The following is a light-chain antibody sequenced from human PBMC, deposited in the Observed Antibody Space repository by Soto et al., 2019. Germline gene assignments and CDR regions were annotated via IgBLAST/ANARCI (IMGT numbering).Light chain of an antibody. CDR1: QSVSSNF. Sequence: EIVLTQSPGTLSLSPGERATLSCRASQSVSSNFLAWYQEKPGQAPRLLIYGASSRATGIPDRFSGSGSGTDFTLTISRLEPEHFAVYYCRQYGRSLGFAVGGGTKVEIK. V-gene: IGKV3-20*01. CDR3: RQYGRSLGFA. J-gene: IGKJ4*01. CDR2: GAS.